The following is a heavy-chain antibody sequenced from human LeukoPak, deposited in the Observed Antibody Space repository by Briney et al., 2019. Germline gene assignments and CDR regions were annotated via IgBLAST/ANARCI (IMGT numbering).Heavy chain of an antibody. Sequence: PGRSLRLSCAASGFTFSSYAMHWVRQAPGKGLEWVAVISYDGSNKYYADSVKGRFTISRDNSKNTLYLQMNSLRAEDTAVYYCARENYHFWSGYYYYYYYMDVWGKGTTVTVSS. CDR3: ARENYHFWSGYYYYYYYMDV. V-gene: IGHV3-30*01. D-gene: IGHD3-3*01. J-gene: IGHJ6*03. CDR1: GFTFSSYA. CDR2: ISYDGSNK.